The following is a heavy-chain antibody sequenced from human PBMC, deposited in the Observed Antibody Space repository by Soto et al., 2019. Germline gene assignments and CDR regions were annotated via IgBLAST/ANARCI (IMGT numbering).Heavy chain of an antibody. J-gene: IGHJ6*02. D-gene: IGHD6-13*01. CDR2: ISGSGGST. CDR3: AKTYPSAAGTSSYYYGMDV. V-gene: IGHV3-23*01. CDR1: GFTFSSYA. Sequence: EVQLLESGGGLVQPGGSLRLSCAASGFTFSSYAMSWVRQAPGKGLEWVSAISGSGGSTYYADSVKGRFTISRDNSKNTLYLQMNSLRAEDTAVYYCAKTYPSAAGTSSYYYGMDVWGQGTTVTVSS.